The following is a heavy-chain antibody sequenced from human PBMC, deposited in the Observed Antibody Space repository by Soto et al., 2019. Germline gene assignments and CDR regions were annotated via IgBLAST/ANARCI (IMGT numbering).Heavy chain of an antibody. V-gene: IGHV1-69*13. CDR2: IIPIFGTA. CDR3: ARVRGVGTAMVRGYFDY. Sequence: SVKVSCKASGGTFSSYAISWVRQAPGQGLEWMGGIIPIFGTANYAQKFQGRVTITAGESTSTAYMELSSLRSEDTAVYYCARVRGVGTAMVRGYFDYWGQGTLVTVSS. D-gene: IGHD5-18*01. CDR1: GGTFSSYA. J-gene: IGHJ4*02.